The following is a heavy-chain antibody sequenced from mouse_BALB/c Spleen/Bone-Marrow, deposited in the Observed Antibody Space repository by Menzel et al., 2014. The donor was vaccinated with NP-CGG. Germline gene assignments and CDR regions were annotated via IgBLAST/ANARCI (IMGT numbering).Heavy chain of an antibody. D-gene: IGHD1-1*01. Sequence: LVESGAGLVKPGASVKLSCTASGFNIKDTYMHWVKQRPEQGLEWIGRIDPANGNTKYDPKFQGKATITADTSSNTAYLQLSSLTSEDTAVYYCAFYYYGSSLFAYWGQGTLVTVSA. CDR2: IDPANGNT. V-gene: IGHV14-3*02. CDR3: AFYYYGSSLFAY. J-gene: IGHJ3*01. CDR1: GFNIKDTY.